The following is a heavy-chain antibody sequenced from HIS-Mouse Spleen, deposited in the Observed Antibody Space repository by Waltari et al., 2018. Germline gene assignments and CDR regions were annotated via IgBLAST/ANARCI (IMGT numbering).Heavy chain of an antibody. CDR2: INHSGST. CDR3: ARGSTYYYDSSGYYWFDP. CDR1: GGSFSGYY. Sequence: QVQLQQWGAGLLKPSETLSLTCAVYGGSFSGYYWSWIRQPPGKGLEWIGEINHSGSTNNNPSLKSRVTISVDTSKNQFSLKLSSVTAADTAVYYCARGSTYYYDSSGYYWFDPWGQGTLVTVSS. V-gene: IGHV4-34*01. D-gene: IGHD3-22*01. J-gene: IGHJ5*02.